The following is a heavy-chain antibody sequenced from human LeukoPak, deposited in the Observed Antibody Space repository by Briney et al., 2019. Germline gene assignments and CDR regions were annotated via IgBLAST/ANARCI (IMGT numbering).Heavy chain of an antibody. V-gene: IGHV1-69*06. CDR1: GGTFTFGTAG. CDR3: ARTYIVNTNGDNVYYYMDV. CDR2: IIPLFDSP. Sequence: ASVKVSCKASGGTFTFGTAGVTWVRQASGQRLEWLGGIIPLFDSPHYAPNFQGRLTITADRFSGVAYMDLSSLSSEDTAIYYCARTYIVNTNGDNVYYYMDVWGTGTTVTVSS. D-gene: IGHD5-24*01. J-gene: IGHJ6*03.